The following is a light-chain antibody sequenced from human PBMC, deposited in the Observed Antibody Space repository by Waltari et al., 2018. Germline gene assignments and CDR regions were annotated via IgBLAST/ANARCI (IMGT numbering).Light chain of an antibody. V-gene: IGLV2-14*01. CDR2: EVS. CDR1: SSDVGGYNY. CDR3: SSYTSSSTLV. J-gene: IGLJ2*01. Sequence: QSALTQPASVSGSPGQSITISCTGTSSDVGGYNYVSWYQQHPGKAPNLMIYEVSNRPSGVANRFSCSKSGNTASLTISGLQAEDEADYYCSSYTSSSTLVVGGGTKLTVL.